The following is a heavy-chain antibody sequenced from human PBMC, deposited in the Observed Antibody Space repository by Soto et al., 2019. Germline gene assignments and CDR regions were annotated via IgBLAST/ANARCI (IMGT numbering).Heavy chain of an antibody. V-gene: IGHV3-48*01. CDR3: ARDYYDFWSGHFDY. Sequence: GGSLRLSCAASGFTFSDYSMNWVRQAPGRGLAWVSYISSSSFTIHYADSVEGRFAISRDNAKNSLYLQMNSLRAEDTAVYYGARDYYDFWSGHFDYWGQGA. D-gene: IGHD3-3*01. J-gene: IGHJ4*02. CDR2: ISSSSFTI. CDR1: GFTFSDYS.